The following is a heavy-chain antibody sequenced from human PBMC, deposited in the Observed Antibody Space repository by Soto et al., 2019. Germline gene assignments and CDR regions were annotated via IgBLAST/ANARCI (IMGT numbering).Heavy chain of an antibody. V-gene: IGHV3-21*01. Sequence: GGSLRLSCAASGFTFSSYSMNWVRQAPGKGLEWVSSISSSSSYIYYADSVKGRFTISRDNAKNSLYLQMNSLRAEDTAVYYCARADFRPHLGYCSSTSCYGMDVWGQGTTVTVSS. CDR3: ARADFRPHLGYCSSTSCYGMDV. D-gene: IGHD2-2*01. CDR1: GFTFSSYS. CDR2: ISSSSSYI. J-gene: IGHJ6*02.